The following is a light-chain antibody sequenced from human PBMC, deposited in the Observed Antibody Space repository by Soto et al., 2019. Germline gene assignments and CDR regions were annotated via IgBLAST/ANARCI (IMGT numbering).Light chain of an antibody. CDR2: DVS. CDR3: SSYAPDSTYV. J-gene: IGLJ1*01. CDR1: SSDVGAYNY. Sequence: QSVLTQPASVSGSPGQSITISCTGTSSDVGAYNYVSWYQQHPGRAPELMIFDVSNRPSGVSSRFSGSKSGNTAPLTISGLQAEDEADYYCSSYAPDSTYVFGAGTKVTVL. V-gene: IGLV2-14*03.